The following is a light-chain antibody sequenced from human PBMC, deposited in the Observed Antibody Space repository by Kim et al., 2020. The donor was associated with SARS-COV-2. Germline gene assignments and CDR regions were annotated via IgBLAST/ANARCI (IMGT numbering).Light chain of an antibody. J-gene: IGLJ2*01. CDR1: RSNIGAGFD. Sequence: QRVTLSVTGTRSNIGAGFDVPWYQQLPGAAPGLLIYADTNRPSGVPDRFSTSRSGTSASLAISGLQADDEADYYCQSYDSTLIAVIFGGGTQLTVL. CDR3: QSYDSTLIAVI. CDR2: ADT. V-gene: IGLV1-40*01.